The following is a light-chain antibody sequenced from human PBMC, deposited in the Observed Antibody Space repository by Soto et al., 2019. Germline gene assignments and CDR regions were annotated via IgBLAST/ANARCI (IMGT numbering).Light chain of an antibody. V-gene: IGKV3-11*01. CDR1: QSVSSY. J-gene: IGKJ4*01. Sequence: EIVLTQSPATLPLSPGERATLSCRASQSVSSYLAWYQQKPGQAPRLLIYDASNRATGIPARFSGSGYGTDFTLTIISLEPEDFAVYYCLQRSKWSPLTFGGGTKVEIK. CDR2: DAS. CDR3: LQRSKWSPLT.